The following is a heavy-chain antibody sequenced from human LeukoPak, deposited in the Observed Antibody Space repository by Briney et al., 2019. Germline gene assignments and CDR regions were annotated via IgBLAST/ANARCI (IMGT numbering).Heavy chain of an antibody. D-gene: IGHD4-17*01. CDR3: AREGDTVTYPDY. CDR2: ISYDGSNK. V-gene: IGHV3-30*04. Sequence: PGGSLRLSCAASGFTFSSYAMHWVRQAPGKGLEWVAVISYDGSNKYYADSVKGRFTISRDNSKNTLYLQMNSLRAEDTAVYYCAREGDTVTYPDYWGQGTLVTFSS. CDR1: GFTFSSYA. J-gene: IGHJ4*02.